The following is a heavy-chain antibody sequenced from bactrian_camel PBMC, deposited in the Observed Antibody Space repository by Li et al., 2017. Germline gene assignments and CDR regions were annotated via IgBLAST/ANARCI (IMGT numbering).Heavy chain of an antibody. CDR3: AARGLGNCLPLNVERFGL. Sequence: HVQLVESGGGSVQAGGSLRLSCTASGDTYRTSTMAWFRQHPGKEREGVASIKRDGTTTYADSVKGRFTISKDNAKNTLFLQMNSLKPEDTAIYYCAARGLGNCLPLNVERFGLWGQGTQVTVS. V-gene: IGHV3S53*01. CDR2: IKRDGTT. D-gene: IGHD3*01. CDR1: GDTYRTST. J-gene: IGHJ6*01.